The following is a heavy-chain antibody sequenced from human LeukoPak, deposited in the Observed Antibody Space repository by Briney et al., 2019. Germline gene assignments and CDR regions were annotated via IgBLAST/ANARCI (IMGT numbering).Heavy chain of an antibody. CDR2: INHSGST. V-gene: IGHV4-34*01. J-gene: IGHJ4*02. Sequence: SETLSLTCAVYGGSFSGYYWSWIRQPPGKGLEWIGEINHSGSTNYNPSLKSRVTISVDTSKNQFSLKLSSVTAADTAVYYCAKDLKSSGYYRASFDYWGQGTLVTVSS. CDR1: GGSFSGYY. CDR3: AKDLKSSGYYRASFDY. D-gene: IGHD3-22*01.